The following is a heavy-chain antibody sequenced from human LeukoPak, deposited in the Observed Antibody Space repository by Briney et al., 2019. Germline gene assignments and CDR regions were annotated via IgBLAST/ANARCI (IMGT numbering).Heavy chain of an antibody. CDR3: ARDRGSGRICPSHY. D-gene: IGHD6-19*01. Sequence: ASVTVSCKASGYTFTGYYVHWVRQAPGQGLEWMGWINPNSGGTNYAQKFQGRVTMTRDTSISTAYMELSRLRSDDTAVYYCARDRGSGRICPSHYWGQGSVVTVSS. J-gene: IGHJ4*02. V-gene: IGHV1-2*02. CDR1: GYTFTGYY. CDR2: INPNSGGT.